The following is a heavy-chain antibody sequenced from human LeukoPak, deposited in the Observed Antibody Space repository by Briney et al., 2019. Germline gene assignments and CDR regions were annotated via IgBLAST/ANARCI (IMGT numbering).Heavy chain of an antibody. D-gene: IGHD5-18*01. V-gene: IGHV3-23*01. J-gene: IGHJ4*02. Sequence: AGGSLRLSCAASGFTFSSYAMTWVRQAPGKRLEWVSAISGSGGSTYYADSVKGRFTISRDNSKNTLYLQMNSLRAEDTAVYYCAKEEGGYSYGYYVYWGQGTLVTVSS. CDR3: AKEEGGYSYGYYVY. CDR2: ISGSGGST. CDR1: GFTFSSYA.